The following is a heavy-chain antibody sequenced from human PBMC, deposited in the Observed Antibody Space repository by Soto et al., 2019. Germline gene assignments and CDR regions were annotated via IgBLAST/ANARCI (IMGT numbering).Heavy chain of an antibody. Sequence: QVQLVQSGAEVKKPGSSVKVSCKASGGTFSTYGLNWVRQAPGQGLEWMGGIIPLFGTANYAQKFQGRVTITADKSTSTAYMALSSLRSEDTAMYYCARDQGEHIVVFESNDSYGMDVWGQGTTVTVSS. D-gene: IGHD2-15*01. CDR3: ARDQGEHIVVFESNDSYGMDV. V-gene: IGHV1-69*06. CDR1: GGTFSTYG. CDR2: IIPLFGTA. J-gene: IGHJ6*02.